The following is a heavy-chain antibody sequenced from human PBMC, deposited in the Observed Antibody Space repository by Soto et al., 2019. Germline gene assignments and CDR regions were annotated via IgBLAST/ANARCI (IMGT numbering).Heavy chain of an antibody. J-gene: IGHJ4*02. CDR1: GFTFSNAW. V-gene: IGHV3-15*01. Sequence: LRLSCAASGFTFSNAWMSWVRQAPGKGLEWVGRIKSKTDGGTTDYAAPVKGRFTISRDDSKNTLYLQMNSLKTEDTAVYYCTTAVLWFGELFDYWGQGTLVTVSS. D-gene: IGHD3-10*01. CDR3: TTAVLWFGELFDY. CDR2: IKSKTDGGTT.